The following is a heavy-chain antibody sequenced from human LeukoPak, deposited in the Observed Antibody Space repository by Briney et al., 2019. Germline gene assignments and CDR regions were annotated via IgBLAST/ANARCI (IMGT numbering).Heavy chain of an antibody. CDR1: GYTFTGYY. Sequence: VASVKVSCKASGYTFTGYYMHWVRQAPGQGLEWMGIINPSGGSTSYAQKLQGRVTMTRDMSTSTVYMELSSLRSEDTAVYYCARDPGRIELPLYGYYYYYMDVWGKGTTVTVSS. V-gene: IGHV1-46*01. D-gene: IGHD5-18*01. J-gene: IGHJ6*03. CDR3: ARDPGRIELPLYGYYYYYMDV. CDR2: INPSGGST.